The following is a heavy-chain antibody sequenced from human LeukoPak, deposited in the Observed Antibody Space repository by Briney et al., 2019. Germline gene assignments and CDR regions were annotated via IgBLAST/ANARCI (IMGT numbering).Heavy chain of an antibody. CDR2: IRSKAYGGTT. Sequence: PGRSLRLSCTASGFTFGDYAMSWVRQAPGRGLEWAGFIRSKAYGGTTEYAASVKGRFTISRDDSKSIAYLQMNSLKTEDTAVYYCTRGGIRFLEWLLSECWGQGTLVTVSS. CDR1: GFTFGDYA. CDR3: TRGGIRFLEWLLSEC. V-gene: IGHV3-49*04. J-gene: IGHJ4*02. D-gene: IGHD3-3*01.